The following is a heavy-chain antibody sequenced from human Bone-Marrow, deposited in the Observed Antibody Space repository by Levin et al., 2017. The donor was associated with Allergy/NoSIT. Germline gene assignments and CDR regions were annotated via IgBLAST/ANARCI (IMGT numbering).Heavy chain of an antibody. Sequence: PGGSLRLSCKGSGYSFTSYWIGWVRQMPGKGLEWMGIIYPGDADTRYSPSFQGQVTIPADKSISTAYLQRSSLKASDTAMYYCARRGTRDYYYYMDVWGKGTSVTVSS. D-gene: IGHD1-1*01. CDR2: IYPGDADT. V-gene: IGHV5-51*01. J-gene: IGHJ6*03. CDR3: ARRGTRDYYYYMDV. CDR1: GYSFTSYW.